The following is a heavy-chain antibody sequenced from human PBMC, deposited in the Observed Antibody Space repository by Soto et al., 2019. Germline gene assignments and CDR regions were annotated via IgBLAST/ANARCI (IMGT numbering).Heavy chain of an antibody. D-gene: IGHD3-22*01. CDR2: IIPIFGTA. CDR3: ARDLKYYYDSSGY. CDR1: GYAFTSYG. Sequence: SVKVSCKASGYAFTSYGISRVRQAPGQGLEWMGGIIPIFGTANYAQKFQGRVTITADESTSTAYMELSSLRSEDTAVYYCARDLKYYYDSSGYWGQGTLVTVSS. J-gene: IGHJ4*02. V-gene: IGHV1-69*13.